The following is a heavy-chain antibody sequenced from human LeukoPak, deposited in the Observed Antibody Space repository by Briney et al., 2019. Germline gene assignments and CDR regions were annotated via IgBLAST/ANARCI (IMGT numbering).Heavy chain of an antibody. Sequence: GGSLRLSCAASGFIFSSYSMNWVRQAPGKGLEWVSSISSSSSYIYYADSVKGRFTISRDNAKNSLYLQMNSLRAEDTAVYYCAREVWFGELSHFDYWGQGTLVTVSS. CDR2: ISSSSSYI. V-gene: IGHV3-21*01. CDR1: GFIFSSYS. D-gene: IGHD3-10*01. CDR3: AREVWFGELSHFDY. J-gene: IGHJ4*02.